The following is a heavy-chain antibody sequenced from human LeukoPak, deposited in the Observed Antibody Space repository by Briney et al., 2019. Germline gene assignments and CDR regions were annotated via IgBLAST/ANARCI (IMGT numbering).Heavy chain of an antibody. Sequence: PGGSLRLSCVASGFTFSSYAMTWVRQAPGKGLEWVSVISGSGGSPYYADSVKGRFTISRDNAKNSLYLQMNSLRAEDTAVYYCARDGRGYSYGLYYYYYYMDVWGKGTTVTVSS. J-gene: IGHJ6*03. V-gene: IGHV3-23*01. CDR1: GFTFSSYA. CDR2: ISGSGGSP. CDR3: ARDGRGYSYGLYYYYYYMDV. D-gene: IGHD5-18*01.